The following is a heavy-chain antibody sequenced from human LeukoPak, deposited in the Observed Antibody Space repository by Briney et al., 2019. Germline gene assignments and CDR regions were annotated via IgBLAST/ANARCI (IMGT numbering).Heavy chain of an antibody. D-gene: IGHD3-22*01. CDR3: ARERIDYDSSGYYTYYFDY. Sequence: ASETLSLTCTVSGGSISSYYWSWIRQPPGKGLEWIGYIYYSGSTNYNPSLKSRVTMSVDTSKNQFSLKLSSVTAADTAVYYCARERIDYDSSGYYTYYFDYWGQGTLVTVSS. J-gene: IGHJ4*02. CDR2: IYYSGST. V-gene: IGHV4-59*01. CDR1: GGSISSYY.